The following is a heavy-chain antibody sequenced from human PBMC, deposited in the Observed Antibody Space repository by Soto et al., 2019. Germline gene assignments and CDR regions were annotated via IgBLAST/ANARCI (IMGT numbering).Heavy chain of an antibody. D-gene: IGHD1-26*01. V-gene: IGHV3-23*01. Sequence: GGSLRLSCAASGFTFSSYGMSWVRQAAGKGLEWVSGISGGGDNTYYADSVKGRFAISRGNSKNTLYLQMNTLRVEDTAIYYCAKDYYRLFDYWGQGTLVTVSS. CDR3: AKDYYRLFDY. CDR1: GFTFSSYG. J-gene: IGHJ4*02. CDR2: ISGGGDNT.